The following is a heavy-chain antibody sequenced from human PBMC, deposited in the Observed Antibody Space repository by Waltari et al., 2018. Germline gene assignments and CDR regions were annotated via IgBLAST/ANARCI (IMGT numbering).Heavy chain of an antibody. CDR2: INYGGSA. CDR3: AKQLVDVWDGLGGFDV. D-gene: IGHD3-16*01. V-gene: IGHV4-34*01. Sequence: QVQLQQWGAGLLRPSETLSLTCAVNGGSLSGSFWSWFRQAPGKGLEWIAEINYGGSANANPSLESLVTISVDTAKNQIFLKMNSGTAADTGLYYCAKQLVDVWDGLGGFDVWGQGTMITVSS. CDR1: GGSLSGSF. J-gene: IGHJ3*01.